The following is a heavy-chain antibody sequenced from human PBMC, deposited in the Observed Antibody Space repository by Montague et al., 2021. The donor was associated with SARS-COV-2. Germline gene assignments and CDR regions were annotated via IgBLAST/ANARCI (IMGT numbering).Heavy chain of an antibody. J-gene: IGHJ6*02. CDR2: IYHSGST. V-gene: IGHV4-4*02. Sequence: SETLSLTCAVSGGSISSSNWWSWVRQPPGKGLEWIGEIYHSGSTNYNPSLKSRVTISVDKSKNQFSLKLSSVTAADTAAYYCARLPVYLDYYYYYGMDVWGQGTTVTVSS. CDR3: ARLPVYLDYYYYYGMDV. D-gene: IGHD2-8*01. CDR1: GGSISSSNW.